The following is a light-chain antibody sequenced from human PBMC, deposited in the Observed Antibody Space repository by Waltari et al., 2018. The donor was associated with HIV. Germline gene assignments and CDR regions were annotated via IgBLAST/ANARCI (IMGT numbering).Light chain of an antibody. CDR3: QSYDSNLSGATV. CDR2: GNS. CDR1: SSNIGAGHD. Sequence: QSVLTQPPSVSGAPGQRVTISCTGSSSNIGAGHDVHWYQQLPGTAPKVLIYGNSNRPSGVPDRFSGSKSGTSASLAITGLQAEDEADYYCQSYDSNLSGATVFGTGTKVTVL. J-gene: IGLJ1*01. V-gene: IGLV1-40*01.